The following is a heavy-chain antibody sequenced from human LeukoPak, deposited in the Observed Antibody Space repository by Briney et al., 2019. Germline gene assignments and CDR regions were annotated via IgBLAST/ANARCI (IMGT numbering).Heavy chain of an antibody. J-gene: IGHJ3*02. D-gene: IGHD3-10*01. CDR3: ARVAGDHDAFDI. CDR2: IYHSGST. Sequence: LRLSCAASGFTFSNYAMSWVRQAPGKGLEWIGYIYHSGSTYYNPSLKSRVTISVDRSKNQFSLKLSSVTAADTAVYYCARVAGDHDAFDIWGQGTMVTVSS. V-gene: IGHV4-30-2*01. CDR1: GFTFSNYA.